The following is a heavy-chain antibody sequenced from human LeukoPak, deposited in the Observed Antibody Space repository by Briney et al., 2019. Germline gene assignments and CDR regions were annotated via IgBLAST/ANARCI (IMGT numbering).Heavy chain of an antibody. V-gene: IGHV4-59*01. CDR2: ISYTGNI. J-gene: IGHJ4*02. CDR3: ARVIRKYKYFXX. D-gene: IGHD1-1*01. CDR1: GDSMNDYY. Sequence: SETLSLTCTVFGDSMNDYYWSWIRQPPGKGLEWIGYISYTGNINYNPSLKSRVTISVDTSKNHFSLELSSVTAADTAVYYCARVIRKYKYFXXWGQXXLVT.